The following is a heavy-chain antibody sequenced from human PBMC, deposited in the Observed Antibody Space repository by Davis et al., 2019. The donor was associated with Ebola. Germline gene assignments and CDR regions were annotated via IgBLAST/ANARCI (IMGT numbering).Heavy chain of an antibody. CDR2: IYPSDSDI. CDR3: ARLGWSRDNCPP. J-gene: IGHJ5*02. V-gene: IGHV5-51*01. Sequence: GESLKIPCKASGYNFNNYWIAWVRQMPGKGLEWMGVIYPSDSDIRYSPSFQGRVTISVDKSITTAYLQWSSLMASDTAMYYCARLGWSRDNCPPWGQGTLVTVSS. CDR1: GYNFNNYW. D-gene: IGHD1-1*01.